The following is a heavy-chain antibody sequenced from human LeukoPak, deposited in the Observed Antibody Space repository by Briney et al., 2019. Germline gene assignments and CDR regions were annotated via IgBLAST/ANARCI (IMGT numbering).Heavy chain of an antibody. D-gene: IGHD5-24*01. J-gene: IGHJ6*02. V-gene: IGHV4-39*01. CDR2: IYYSGST. CDR1: GGSISSSSYY. Sequence: SETLSLTCTVSGGSISSSSYYWGWIRQPPGKGLEWIGSIYYSGSTYYNPSLKSRVTISVDTSKNQFSLKLSSVTAADTAVYYCAVRDGYKFTHYYYYYGMDVWGQGTTVTVSS. CDR3: AVRDGYKFTHYYYYYGMDV.